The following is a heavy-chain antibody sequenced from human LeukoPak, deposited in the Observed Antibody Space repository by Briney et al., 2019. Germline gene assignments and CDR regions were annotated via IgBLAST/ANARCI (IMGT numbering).Heavy chain of an antibody. CDR3: ARVHCTSNVCYTGWFDP. CDR2: ITPIFGRA. V-gene: IGHV1-69*05. Sequence: EASVKVSCKASGGTLSTHAIRWVRQAPGQGREWMGGITPIFGRANYAQKFQGRVTITTEESTSTAYMELSSLRSEDTAVYYCARVHCTSNVCYTGWFDPWGQGTLVTVSS. CDR1: GGTLSTHA. J-gene: IGHJ5*02. D-gene: IGHD2-2*02.